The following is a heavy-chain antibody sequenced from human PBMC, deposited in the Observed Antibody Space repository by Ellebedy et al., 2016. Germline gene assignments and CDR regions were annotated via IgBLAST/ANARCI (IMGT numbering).Heavy chain of an antibody. CDR1: GFTFSAYY. Sequence: GGSLRLSCAASGFTFSAYYMNWVRQAPGKGLEWVSSISTSSTYIYYADSLKGRFTISRDNAKNSLYLQMNSLRVDDTAIYYCARGGSSSSHPPFDPWGQGTLVTVSS. V-gene: IGHV3-21*06. J-gene: IGHJ5*02. CDR3: ARGGSSSSHPPFDP. CDR2: ISTSSTYI. D-gene: IGHD6-6*01.